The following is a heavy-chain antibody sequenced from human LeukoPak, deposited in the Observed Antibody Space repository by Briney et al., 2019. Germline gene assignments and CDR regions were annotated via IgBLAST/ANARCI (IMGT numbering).Heavy chain of an antibody. J-gene: IGHJ4*02. Sequence: GESLKISCKGSGYSFSSYWIGWVRQMPGKGLEWMGIIYPGDSDTRYSPSFQGQVTISADKSISTAYLQWSSLKASDTAMYYCARLLRWLVPKDYFDYWGQGTLVTASS. V-gene: IGHV5-51*01. CDR3: ARLLRWLVPKDYFDY. CDR1: GYSFSSYW. CDR2: IYPGDSDT. D-gene: IGHD6-19*01.